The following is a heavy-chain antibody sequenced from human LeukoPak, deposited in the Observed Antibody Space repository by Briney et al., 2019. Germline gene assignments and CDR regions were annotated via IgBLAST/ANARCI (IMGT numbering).Heavy chain of an antibody. V-gene: IGHV4-59*11. D-gene: IGHD3-10*01. CDR1: DGPIRSHY. Sequence: SETLSLTCTVSDGPIRSHYWTWIRESPIKGLEWIGDISNSGSTKYNPSLRSRVTISIDTSRSQFSLRLSSVTAADTAVYYCGRDALVGFLSYYYIDVWGKGITVTVSS. CDR2: ISNSGST. J-gene: IGHJ6*03. CDR3: GRDALVGFLSYYYIDV.